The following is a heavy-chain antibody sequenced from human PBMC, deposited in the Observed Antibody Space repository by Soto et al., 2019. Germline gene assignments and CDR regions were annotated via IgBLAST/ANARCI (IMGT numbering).Heavy chain of an antibody. CDR2: IYYSGST. CDR1: GGSFSGYY. CDR3: ARGDDYYGSGIHNWFDP. D-gene: IGHD3-10*01. J-gene: IGHJ5*02. Sequence: SETLSLTCAVYGGSFSGYYWTWIRQPPGTGLEWIGYIYYSGSTNYNPSLKSRVTISVDTSKNQFSLKLSSVTAADTAVYYCARGDDYYGSGIHNWFDPWGQGTLVTVSS. V-gene: IGHV4-59*08.